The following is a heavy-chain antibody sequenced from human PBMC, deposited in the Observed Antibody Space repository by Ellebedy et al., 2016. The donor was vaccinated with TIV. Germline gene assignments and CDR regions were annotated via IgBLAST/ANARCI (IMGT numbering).Heavy chain of an antibody. CDR3: ARDGRHLDDYFYNSMDV. CDR1: GLTFSSHA. J-gene: IGHJ6*02. CDR2: ITESGGNT. Sequence: PGGSLRLSCAASGLTFSSHAMSWVRQAPGKGPEWVSSITESGGNTYYADSVKGRFTIARDNSKNTLYLQMNSLRVEDTAVYYCARDGRHLDDYFYNSMDVWGQGTTVTVSS. D-gene: IGHD1-14*01. V-gene: IGHV3-23*01.